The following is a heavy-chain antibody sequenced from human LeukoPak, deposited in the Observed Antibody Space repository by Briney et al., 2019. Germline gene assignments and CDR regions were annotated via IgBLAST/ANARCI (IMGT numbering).Heavy chain of an antibody. V-gene: IGHV4-38-2*02. CDR3: ARSDFWSGYYGY. CDR1: GYSISSGYY. D-gene: IGHD3-3*01. CDR2: IYHSGST. J-gene: IGHJ4*02. Sequence: KSSETLSLTCTVSGYSISSGYYWGWIRQPPGKGLEWIGSIYHSGSTYYNPSLKSRVTISVDTSKNQFSLKLSSVTAADTAVYYCARSDFWSGYYGYWGQGTLVTVSS.